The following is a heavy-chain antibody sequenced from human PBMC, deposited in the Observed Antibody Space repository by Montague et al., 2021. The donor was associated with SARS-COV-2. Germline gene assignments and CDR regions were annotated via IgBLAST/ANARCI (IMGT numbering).Heavy chain of an antibody. V-gene: IGHV2-5*02. CDR3: VYSFKPRRSGSCYGSRCYRFDS. CDR1: GFSLSTSGVG. Sequence: PALVKPTQTLTLTCTFSGFSLSTSGVGVAWIRQPPGKALEWLAIIYWDDDRRYSPSLESGLTITKDTPKNQVVLTMTDMDPGDTATYCCVYSFKPRRSGSCYGSRCYRFDSWGQGALVTVSS. D-gene: IGHD3-16*02. CDR2: IYWDDDR. J-gene: IGHJ4*02.